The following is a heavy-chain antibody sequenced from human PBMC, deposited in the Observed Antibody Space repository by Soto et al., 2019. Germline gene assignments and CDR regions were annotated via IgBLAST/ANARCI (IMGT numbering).Heavy chain of an antibody. CDR3: ARESIHYDSSGLGDYYYGMDV. J-gene: IGHJ6*02. V-gene: IGHV4-4*02. CDR1: GGSISSSNW. Sequence: QVQLQESGPGLVKPSGTLSLTCAVSGGSISSSNWWSWVRQPPGKGLEWIGEIYHSGSTNYNPSLKSRVTISVDKSENQFSLKLSSVTAADTAVYYCARESIHYDSSGLGDYYYGMDVWGQGTTVTVSS. CDR2: IYHSGST. D-gene: IGHD3-22*01.